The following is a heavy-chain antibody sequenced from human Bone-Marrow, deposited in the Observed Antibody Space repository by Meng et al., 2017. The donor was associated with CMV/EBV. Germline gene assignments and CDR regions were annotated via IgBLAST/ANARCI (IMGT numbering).Heavy chain of an antibody. D-gene: IGHD2-2*01. CDR1: GGPISSSHW. CDR2: IYHSGST. CDR3: ARGLVPTDRGHWFDP. Sequence: GSLRLSCAVSGGPISSSHWWSWVRQPPGKGLEWIGEIYHSGSTNYNTSLKSRVTISVDKSKNQFSLKLSSVTAADTAVYYCARGLVPTDRGHWFDPWGQETLVTVSS. J-gene: IGHJ5*02. V-gene: IGHV4-4*02.